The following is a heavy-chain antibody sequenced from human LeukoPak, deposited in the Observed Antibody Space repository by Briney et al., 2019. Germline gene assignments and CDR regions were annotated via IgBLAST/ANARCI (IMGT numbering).Heavy chain of an antibody. J-gene: IGHJ4*02. D-gene: IGHD3/OR15-3a*01. CDR3: ARAGWTCEFVY. Sequence: PSQTLSLTCAVSGGSISSGGYSWSWIRQPPGKGLEWIGYIYHSGSTYYNPSLKSRVTISVDRSKTQFSLKLSSVTAADTAVYYCARAGWTCEFVYWGQGTLVTVSS. CDR1: GGSISSGGYS. V-gene: IGHV4-30-2*01. CDR2: IYHSGST.